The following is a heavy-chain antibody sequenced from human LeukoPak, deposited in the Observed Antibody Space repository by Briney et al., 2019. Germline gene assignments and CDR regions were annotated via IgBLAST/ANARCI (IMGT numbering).Heavy chain of an antibody. D-gene: IGHD3-22*01. Sequence: KPGGSLRLSCAASGFTFSGSVMHWVRQASGKGLEWVGRIKSKTDGGTTDYAAPVKGRFTISRDDSKNTLYLQMNSLKTEDTAVYYCTTESKDYYDSSGYYRYWGQGTLVTVSS. CDR3: TTESKDYYDSSGYYRY. V-gene: IGHV3-15*01. J-gene: IGHJ4*02. CDR1: GFTFSGSV. CDR2: IKSKTDGGTT.